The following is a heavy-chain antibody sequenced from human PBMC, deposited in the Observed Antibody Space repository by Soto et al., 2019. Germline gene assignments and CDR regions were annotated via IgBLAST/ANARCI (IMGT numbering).Heavy chain of an antibody. CDR1: GYAFLTYG. J-gene: IGHJ4*02. CDR3: ARELAGLLDN. CDR2: ISTNTGNT. Sequence: QVQLVQSGPELKKPGASVRVSCTASGYAFLTYGIVWVRQAPGQGLECMGWISTNTGNTNYEQNLQVRVTMTTDTPSSTAYMELRSLTSDDTAVYYCARELAGLLDNWGQGTLVTVSS. V-gene: IGHV1-18*01.